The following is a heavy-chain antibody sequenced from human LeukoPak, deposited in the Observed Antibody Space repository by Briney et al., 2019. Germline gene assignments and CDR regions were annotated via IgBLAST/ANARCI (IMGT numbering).Heavy chain of an antibody. J-gene: IGHJ4*02. D-gene: IGHD6-19*01. V-gene: IGHV4-59*08. Sequence: PSETLSLTCTVSGGSISSYYWSSIRQPPGKRLEWIGYIYYSGSTNYKPSPKSRVTISVDTSKNQLYLKLSSVTAADTAVYYCATTENSSGWFGYWGQGTLVTVSS. CDR3: ATTENSSGWFGY. CDR1: GGSISSYY. CDR2: IYYSGST.